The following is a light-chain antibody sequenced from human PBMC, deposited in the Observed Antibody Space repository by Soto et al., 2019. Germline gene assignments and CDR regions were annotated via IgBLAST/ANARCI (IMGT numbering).Light chain of an antibody. V-gene: IGLV2-8*01. J-gene: IGLJ3*02. CDR2: EVN. Sequence: QSVLTQPPSASGSPGQSVTISCTGTSSDVGGYNYVSWYQQHPGKAPKVMTYEVNKRPSGVPDRFSGSKSGNTASLTVSGLQAEDEADYFCKSYTGINNWVFGGGTKVTVL. CDR1: SSDVGGYNY. CDR3: KSYTGINNWV.